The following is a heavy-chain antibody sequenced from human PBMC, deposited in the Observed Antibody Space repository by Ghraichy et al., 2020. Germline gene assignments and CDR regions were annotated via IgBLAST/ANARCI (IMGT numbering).Heavy chain of an antibody. J-gene: IGHJ6*02. Sequence: GGSLRLSCGASGFTFSTYAMSWVRQAPGKGLEWVSGISGTGGNTYYTDSVKGRFTISRDNSKNTLYLQMNILRAEDTAVYYCAKDQIVSGRGVKQSPTPYYYAMDVWGQGTTVTVSS. CDR2: ISGTGGNT. CDR1: GFTFSTYA. CDR3: AKDQIVSGRGVKQSPTPYYYAMDV. D-gene: IGHD3-10*01. V-gene: IGHV3-23*01.